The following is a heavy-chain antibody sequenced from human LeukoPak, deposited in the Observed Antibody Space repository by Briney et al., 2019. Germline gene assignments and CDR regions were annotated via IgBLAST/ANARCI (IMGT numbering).Heavy chain of an antibody. CDR1: GFPLSDYW. CDR2: INHSGST. CDR3: ARGIRLVRAARHFDY. D-gene: IGHD6-6*01. Sequence: GSLRLSCAASGFPLSDYWMSWIRQPPGKGLEWIGEINHSGSTNYNPSLKSRVTISVETSKNQFSLKLSSVTAADTAVYYCARGIRLVRAARHFDYWGQGTLVTVSS. J-gene: IGHJ4*02. V-gene: IGHV4-34*01.